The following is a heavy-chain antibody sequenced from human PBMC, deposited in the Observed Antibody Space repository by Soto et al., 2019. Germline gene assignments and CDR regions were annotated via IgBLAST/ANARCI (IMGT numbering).Heavy chain of an antibody. J-gene: IGHJ4*02. D-gene: IGHD6-19*01. Sequence: QVQLVQSGAEVKKPGSSVKVSCKASGGTFSSYAISWVRQAPGQGLEWMGGIIPIFGTANYAQKFQGSVTITADKSTSTAYMELSSLSSEDKDVYYCARVSSSVWLGLAYWGQGTPVTGSS. CDR3: ARVSSSVWLGLAY. CDR1: GGTFSSYA. V-gene: IGHV1-69*06. CDR2: IIPIFGTA.